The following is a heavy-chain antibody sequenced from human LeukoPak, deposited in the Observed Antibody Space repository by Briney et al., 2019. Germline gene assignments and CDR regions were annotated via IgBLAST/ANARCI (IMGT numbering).Heavy chain of an antibody. Sequence: GGSLRLSCTTSGFSFNTYSMSWVRQAPGKGLEWVSAINDDTPYYTDSVKGRFTVSRDNSRDTLYLHLNGLRAEDTAIYYCAKEYDLWHEQGNWFDTWGQGVLVTVSS. J-gene: IGHJ5*02. D-gene: IGHD3-3*01. V-gene: IGHV3-23*01. CDR1: GFSFNTYS. CDR3: AKEYDLWHEQGNWFDT. CDR2: INDDTP.